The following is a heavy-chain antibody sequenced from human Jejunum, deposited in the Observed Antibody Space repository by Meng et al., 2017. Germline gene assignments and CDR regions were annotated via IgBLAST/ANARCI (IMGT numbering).Heavy chain of an antibody. V-gene: IGHV4-34*02. J-gene: IGHJ4*02. CDR2: FTRGGTT. Sequence: VQLQQCGAGLVRASDAVSATCAVSGGCTRGYFWNWIRQAPGEGLGWVGGFTRGGTTNYNPSLKSRVAISSDTSKIQFSLTLSSVSAADTAFYYFARHEVDFDNWGQGTLVTVSS. D-gene: IGHD1-26*01. CDR3: ARHEVDFDN. CDR1: GGCTRGYF.